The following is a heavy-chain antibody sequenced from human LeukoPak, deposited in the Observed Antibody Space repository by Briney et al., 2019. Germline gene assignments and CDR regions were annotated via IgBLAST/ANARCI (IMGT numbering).Heavy chain of an antibody. V-gene: IGHV7-4-1*02. Sequence: ASVKVSCKASGYSFTNYAMNWVRQAPGQGLEWMGWVNTDTRNPTYARGFTGRFVFSLDTSVSTAYLQISSLKAEDTALYYCARNQYCSSTNCYGGRGALDFWGQGTLLTVSS. D-gene: IGHD2-2*01. J-gene: IGHJ4*02. CDR1: GYSFTNYA. CDR2: VNTDTRNP. CDR3: ARNQYCSSTNCYGGRGALDF.